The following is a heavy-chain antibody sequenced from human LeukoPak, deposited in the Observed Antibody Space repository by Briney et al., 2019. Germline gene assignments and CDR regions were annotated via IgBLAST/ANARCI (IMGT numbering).Heavy chain of an antibody. CDR3: ARGRTNFDY. J-gene: IGHJ4*02. Sequence: PSETLSLTCTVPGGSISSGGYYWSWIRQHRGKGLEWIGYIYYSGSTYYNPSLKSRVTISVDTSKNQFSLKLSSVTAADTAVYYCARGRTNFDYWGQGTLVTVSS. CDR1: GGSISSGGYY. V-gene: IGHV4-31*03. CDR2: IYYSGST.